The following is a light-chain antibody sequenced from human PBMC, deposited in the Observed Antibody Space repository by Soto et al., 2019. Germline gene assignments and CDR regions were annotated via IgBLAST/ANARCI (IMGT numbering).Light chain of an antibody. CDR1: SSDIGSYHL. Sequence: QSALTQPASVSGSPRQSITISCTGTSSDIGSYHLVSWYQQHPGKAPKLIIYEGSKRPSGVSNRFSGSKSGNTASLTISGLQTEDEADYYCCSYARSNFVVFGRGTKVTVL. J-gene: IGLJ2*01. CDR2: EGS. V-gene: IGLV2-23*01. CDR3: CSYARSNFVV.